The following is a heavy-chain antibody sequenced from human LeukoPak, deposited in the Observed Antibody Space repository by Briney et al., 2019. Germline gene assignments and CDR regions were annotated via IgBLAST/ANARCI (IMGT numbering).Heavy chain of an antibody. J-gene: IGHJ5*02. CDR1: GGSFSGYY. CDR2: INYSGST. CDR3: ARRARKTVTGSDWFDP. V-gene: IGHV4-34*01. D-gene: IGHD4-17*01. Sequence: PSETLSLTCAVYGGSFSGYYWSWIRQPPGKGLEWIGEINYSGSTNYNPSLKSRVTISVDTSKNQFSLKLSSVTAADTAVYYCARRARKTVTGSDWFDPWGQGTLVTVSS.